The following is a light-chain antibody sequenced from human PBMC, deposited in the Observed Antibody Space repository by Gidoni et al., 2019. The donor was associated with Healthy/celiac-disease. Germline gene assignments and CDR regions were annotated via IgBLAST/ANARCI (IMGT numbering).Light chain of an antibody. J-gene: IGKJ5*01. CDR1: QSVSSSY. CDR3: QQYGSSSIT. Sequence: EIVLTQSPGTLSWSPEERATLSCRASQSVSSSYLAWYQPKPGQAPRLLIYGASSRATGIPDRFSGSWSGTDFTLTISRLEPEDFAVYYCQQYGSSSITFGQGTRLEIK. V-gene: IGKV3-20*01. CDR2: GAS.